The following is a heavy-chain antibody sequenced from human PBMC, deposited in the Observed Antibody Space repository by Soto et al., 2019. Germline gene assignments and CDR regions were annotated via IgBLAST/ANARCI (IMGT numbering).Heavy chain of an antibody. CDR2: INSDGRST. V-gene: IGHV3-74*01. J-gene: IGHJ6*02. CDR1: GFTFISYW. CDR3: ARDHYYGMDV. Sequence: GGSLRLSCAASGFTFISYWMHWVRQAPGKGLVWVSHINSDGRSTSYADSVKGRFTISRDNAKNTLYLQMNSLRAEDTAVYYCARDHYYGMDVWGQGTTVTV.